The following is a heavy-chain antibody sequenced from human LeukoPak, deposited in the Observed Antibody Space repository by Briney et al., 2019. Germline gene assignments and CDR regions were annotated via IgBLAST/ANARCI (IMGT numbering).Heavy chain of an antibody. CDR1: GGSISSGDYY. Sequence: SETLSLTCTGSGGSISSGDYYWSGIGQPPGKSLEWIGYIYYSGSTYYNPSRNSRVTISVDTSKNQFSLKLSSVTAADTAVYYCARDRNRGNSTHRSWFDYWGQGTLVTVSS. CDR3: ARDRNRGNSTHRSWFDY. D-gene: IGHD6-13*01. J-gene: IGHJ4*02. V-gene: IGHV4-30-4*01. CDR2: IYYSGST.